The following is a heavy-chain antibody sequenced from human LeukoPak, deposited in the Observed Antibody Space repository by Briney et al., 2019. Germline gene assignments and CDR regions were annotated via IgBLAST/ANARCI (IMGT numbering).Heavy chain of an antibody. Sequence: GGSLRLSCAASGFTFDDYAMHWVRQAPGKGLEWVSGISWNSGSIGYADSVKGRFTISRDNAKNSLYLQMNSLRAEDTALYYCAKAIGVAAAELYYFDYWGQGTLVTVSS. V-gene: IGHV3-9*01. J-gene: IGHJ4*02. D-gene: IGHD6-13*01. CDR1: GFTFDDYA. CDR3: AKAIGVAAAELYYFDY. CDR2: ISWNSGSI.